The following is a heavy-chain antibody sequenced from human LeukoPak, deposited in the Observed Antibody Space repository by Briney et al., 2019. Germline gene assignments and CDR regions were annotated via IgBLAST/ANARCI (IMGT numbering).Heavy chain of an antibody. V-gene: IGHV3-23*01. D-gene: IGHD1-26*01. J-gene: IGHJ6*03. CDR1: GFTFSSHA. CDR2: ITGSGSGA. CDR3: ARGNQRSYSYYYYYMDV. Sequence: GGSLRLSCTASGFTFSSHAMTWVRQAAGMGLQWVSSITGSGSGAYYADSVKGRVTISRDNSKNTVSLQMNSLRAEDTAVYYCARGNQRSYSYYYYYMDVWGKGTTVTVSS.